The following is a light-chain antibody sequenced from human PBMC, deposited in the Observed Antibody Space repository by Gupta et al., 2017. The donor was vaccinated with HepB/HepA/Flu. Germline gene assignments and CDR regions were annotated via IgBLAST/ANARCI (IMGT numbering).Light chain of an antibody. Sequence: QPVLTQPPSASGTPGQRVTISCSGSSSNIGNDNAYWYQQLPGTAPKLLIYNDNQRPSGVPDRFSGSKSGTTASLAISGLRSEDEADYYCVGWDDSLSGYVFGAGTKVTDL. CDR3: VGWDDSLSGYV. CDR1: SSNIGNDN. V-gene: IGLV1-47*02. CDR2: NDN. J-gene: IGLJ1*01.